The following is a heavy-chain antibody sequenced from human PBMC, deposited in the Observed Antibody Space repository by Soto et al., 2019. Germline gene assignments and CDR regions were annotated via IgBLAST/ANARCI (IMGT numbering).Heavy chain of an antibody. J-gene: IGHJ3*02. Sequence: LRLSCAASGFTFSSYWMSWVRQAPGKGLEWVANIKQDGSEKYYVDSVKGRFTISRDNAKNSLYLQMNSLRAEDTAVYYCASGRFSGYNFFAFDIWGQGTMVTVSS. V-gene: IGHV3-7*03. CDR1: GFTFSSYW. D-gene: IGHD5-12*01. CDR3: ASGRFSGYNFFAFDI. CDR2: IKQDGSEK.